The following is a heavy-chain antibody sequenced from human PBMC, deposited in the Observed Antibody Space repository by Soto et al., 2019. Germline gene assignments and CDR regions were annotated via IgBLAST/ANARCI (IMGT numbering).Heavy chain of an antibody. Sequence: QITLKESVPTLLKPTQTLTLTCTFSGFSLSSTGVAVGWVRQPPGKALEWLARIYWDDEGHYTPSLKNRLTVTKDTSKNQVVLTMANVDPVDTATYFCAPRVSGDEHLDEFDPWGQGILVTVSS. V-gene: IGHV2-5*02. CDR3: APRVSGDEHLDEFDP. J-gene: IGHJ5*02. D-gene: IGHD1-26*01. CDR1: GFSLSSTGVA. CDR2: IYWDDEG.